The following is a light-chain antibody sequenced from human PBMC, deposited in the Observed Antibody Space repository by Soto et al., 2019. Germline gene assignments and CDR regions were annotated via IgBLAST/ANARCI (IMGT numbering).Light chain of an antibody. Sequence: VLSPSPGRLSLSPGERATLSCRASQSVPSTYFAWYQQKSGQPPRLLISGTSNRATGIPDRFSGSGSGRDFTLTISRLEPEDFAVYFCQQFGNSPWTFGQGTKVEI. V-gene: IGKV3-20*01. CDR2: GTS. CDR1: QSVPSTY. CDR3: QQFGNSPWT. J-gene: IGKJ1*01.